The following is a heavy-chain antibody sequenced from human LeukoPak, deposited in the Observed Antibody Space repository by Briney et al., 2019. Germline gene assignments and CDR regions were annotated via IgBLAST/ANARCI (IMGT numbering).Heavy chain of an antibody. J-gene: IGHJ6*02. CDR1: GFTVSRNH. Sequence: PGGSLRLSCVASGFTVSRNHMSWVRQAPGKGLQWISVLYSDGSTYYADAVKGRFTISRDNSRNTLYLQMNSLRAEDTAIYYCARDTSSYYANYDMDAWSQGTTVTVSS. V-gene: IGHV3-53*01. CDR2: LYSDGST. D-gene: IGHD3-10*01. CDR3: ARDTSSYYANYDMDA.